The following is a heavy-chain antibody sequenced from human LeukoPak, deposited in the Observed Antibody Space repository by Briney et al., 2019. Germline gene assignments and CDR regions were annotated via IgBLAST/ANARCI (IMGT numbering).Heavy chain of an antibody. CDR3: ARVRSINDFWSGYLKSSYFDY. Sequence: GGSLRLSCAASGFTFSSYWMSWVRQAPGKGLEWVANTKQDGSEKYYVDSVKGRFTISRDNAKNSLYLQMNSLRAEDTAVYYCARVRSINDFWSGYLKSSYFDYWGQGTLVTVSS. CDR1: GFTFSSYW. D-gene: IGHD3-3*01. CDR2: TKQDGSEK. J-gene: IGHJ4*02. V-gene: IGHV3-7*01.